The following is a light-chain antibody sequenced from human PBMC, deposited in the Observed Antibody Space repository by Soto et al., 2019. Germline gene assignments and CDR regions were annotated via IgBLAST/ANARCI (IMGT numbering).Light chain of an antibody. CDR1: QSISPW. Sequence: DIQMTQSPSTLSASVGDIVTITCRASQSISPWLAWYQQKPGKAPTLLIYKASSLEGGVPSRFSGSGSGTDFNITISSLQPDDFATYYCQRYNTYPLTFGGGTTVEIK. V-gene: IGKV1-5*03. J-gene: IGKJ4*01. CDR2: KAS. CDR3: QRYNTYPLT.